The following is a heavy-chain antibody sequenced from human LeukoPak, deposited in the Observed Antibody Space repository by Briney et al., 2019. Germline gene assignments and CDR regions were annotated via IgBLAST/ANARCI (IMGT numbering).Heavy chain of an antibody. V-gene: IGHV4-30-2*01. CDR3: ARGGYSNYGGSAIDY. CDR1: GGSISSGSYY. D-gene: IGHD4-11*01. Sequence: SQTLSLTCTVSGGSISSGSYYWSWIRQPPGKGLEWIGYIYHSGSTYYNPSLKSRVTISVDRSKNQFSLKLSSVTAADTAVYYSARGGYSNYGGSAIDYWGQGTLVTVSS. J-gene: IGHJ4*02. CDR2: IYHSGST.